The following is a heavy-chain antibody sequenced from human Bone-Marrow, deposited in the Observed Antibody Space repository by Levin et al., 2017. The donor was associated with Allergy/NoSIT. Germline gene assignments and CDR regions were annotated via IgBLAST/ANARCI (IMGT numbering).Heavy chain of an antibody. CDR3: ARVTGVGIGLDY. V-gene: IGHV3-30-3*01. Sequence: GGSLRLSCVVSGFTFSDYTMHWVRQAPGMGLEWIGVISYDGSNNFYADSVKGRFTISRDNSNNTLYLQMNSLGAEDTAIYYCARVTGVGIGLDYWGQGALVTVSS. D-gene: IGHD3-3*01. CDR2: ISYDGSNN. J-gene: IGHJ4*02. CDR1: GFTFSDYT.